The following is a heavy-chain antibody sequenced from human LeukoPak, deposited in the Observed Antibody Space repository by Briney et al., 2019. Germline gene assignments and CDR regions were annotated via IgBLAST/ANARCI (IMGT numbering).Heavy chain of an antibody. CDR1: GFTFSSYW. V-gene: IGHV3-7*03. CDR3: ARGGGLDG. CDR2: INHNGNVN. Sequence: WGSLRLSCAASGFTFSSYWMNWARQAPGKGLEWVASINHNGNVNYYVDSVKGRFTISRDNAKNSLYLQMSNLRAEDTAVYFCARGGGLDGWGQGATVTVSS. J-gene: IGHJ6*02. D-gene: IGHD3-16*01.